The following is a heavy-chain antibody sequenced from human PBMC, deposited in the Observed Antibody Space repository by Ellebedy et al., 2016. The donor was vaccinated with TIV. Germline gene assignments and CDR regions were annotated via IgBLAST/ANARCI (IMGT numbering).Heavy chain of an antibody. CDR2: INPNSGGT. D-gene: IGHD1-26*01. CDR1: GHTFRGYY. Sequence: ASVKVSCKASGHTFRGYYIHWVRQAPGQGLEWMGWINPNSGGTNHAQKFQGRLTLTTETSINTAYMELNRLTSDDTAMYYCVRDEVVGANRGYQFYGMDVWGQGTTVTVSS. CDR3: VRDEVVGANRGYQFYGMDV. J-gene: IGHJ6*02. V-gene: IGHV1-2*02.